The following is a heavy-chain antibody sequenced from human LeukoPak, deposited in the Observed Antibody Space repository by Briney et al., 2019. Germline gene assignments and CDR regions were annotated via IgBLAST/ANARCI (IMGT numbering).Heavy chain of an antibody. V-gene: IGHV4-34*01. CDR1: GGSFSGYY. J-gene: IGHJ4*02. CDR3: AREVHGYYGSGVLYFDY. Sequence: SETLSLTCSVYGGSFSGYYWSWIRQPPGKGLEWIGEINHSVGTNYNPSLKSRVTMSLDTSKNQFSLKLSSVTAADTAVYYCAREVHGYYGSGVLYFDYWGQGTLVTVSS. CDR2: INHSVGT. D-gene: IGHD3-10*01.